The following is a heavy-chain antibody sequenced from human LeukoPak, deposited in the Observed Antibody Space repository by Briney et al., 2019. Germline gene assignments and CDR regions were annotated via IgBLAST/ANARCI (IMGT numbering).Heavy chain of an antibody. J-gene: IGHJ6*03. CDR1: GFSFSSYT. Sequence: PGGSLRLSCSASGFSFSSYTMTWVRQAPGKGPEWVSIISGGGDTTFYTESVKGRFTISRDNAKNSLYLQMNSLRAEDTAVYYCARDHHHRLWDDYYYYMDVWGKGTTVTISS. CDR3: ARDHHHRLWDDYYYYMDV. D-gene: IGHD3-16*02. CDR2: ISGGGDTT. V-gene: IGHV3-23*01.